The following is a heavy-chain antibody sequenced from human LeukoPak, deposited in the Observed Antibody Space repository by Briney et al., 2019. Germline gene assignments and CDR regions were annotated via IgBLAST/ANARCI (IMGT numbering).Heavy chain of an antibody. Sequence: GGSLRLSCAASGFTVSSNYMSWVRQAPGKGLEWVSVIYSGGSTYYADSVKGRFTISRDNSTNTLYLQMNSLRAEDTAVYYCARDRGPMVRRVPYYYGMDVWGQGTTVTVSS. D-gene: IGHD3-10*01. CDR1: GFTVSSNY. CDR2: IYSGGST. CDR3: ARDRGPMVRRVPYYYGMDV. J-gene: IGHJ6*02. V-gene: IGHV3-66*01.